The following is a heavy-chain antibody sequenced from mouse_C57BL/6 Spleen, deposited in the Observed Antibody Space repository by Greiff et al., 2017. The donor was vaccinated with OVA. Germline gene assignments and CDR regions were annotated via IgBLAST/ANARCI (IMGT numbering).Heavy chain of an antibody. Sequence: QVHVKQSGAELVKPGASVKMSCKASGYTFTTYPIEWMKQNHGKSLEWIGNFHPYNDDTKYNEKFKGKATLTVEKSSSTVYLELSRLTSDDSAVYYCARGGDYYDYDYAMDYWGQGTSVTVSS. V-gene: IGHV1-47*01. CDR1: GYTFTTYP. CDR3: ARGGDYYDYDYAMDY. CDR2: FHPYNDDT. J-gene: IGHJ4*01. D-gene: IGHD2-4*01.